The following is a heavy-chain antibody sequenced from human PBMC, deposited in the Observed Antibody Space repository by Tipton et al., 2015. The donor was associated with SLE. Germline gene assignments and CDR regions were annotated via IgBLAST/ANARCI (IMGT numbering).Heavy chain of an antibody. D-gene: IGHD6-6*01. V-gene: IGHV4-61*09. CDR2: IFTSGTT. CDR1: GGSISSGSDF. J-gene: IGHJ4*02. CDR3: ARTPPLGVAARPSYFDQ. Sequence: LRLSCTVSGGSISSGSDFWTWIRQPAGKGLEWIGYIFTSGTTKYNPSLQSRVTISADKSKNQFSLEVNSVTAADTAVYYCARTPPLGVAARPSYFDQWGRGTLVTVSS.